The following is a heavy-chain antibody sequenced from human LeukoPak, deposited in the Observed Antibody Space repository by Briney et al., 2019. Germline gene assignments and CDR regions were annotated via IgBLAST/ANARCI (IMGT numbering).Heavy chain of an antibody. V-gene: IGHV5-51*01. J-gene: IGHJ5*02. D-gene: IGHD3-10*01. Sequence: GESLKISCKGLGYDFSTYWNAWVRQRPGKGLEWMGIIYPGGSDTRYSPSFQGQVTISADKTISTAYLQWSSLKASDTAMYYCVRRDFYGSGTYYNQRTWFDPWGQGTLVTVSS. CDR2: IYPGGSDT. CDR3: VRRDFYGSGTYYNQRTWFDP. CDR1: GYDFSTYW.